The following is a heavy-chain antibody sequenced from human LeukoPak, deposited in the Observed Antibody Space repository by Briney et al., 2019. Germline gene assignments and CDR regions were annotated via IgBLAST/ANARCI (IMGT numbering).Heavy chain of an antibody. Sequence: GGSLRLSCAASGFIFDDYAMHWLRQAPGKGLEWVSGISWNSGSIGYADSVKGRFTISRDNAKNSLYLQMNSLRTEDTAFYYCTKDVFDFGGYFELWGRGTLVTVSS. D-gene: IGHD3-16*01. CDR1: GFIFDDYA. J-gene: IGHJ2*01. CDR3: TKDVFDFGGYFEL. V-gene: IGHV3-9*01. CDR2: ISWNSGSI.